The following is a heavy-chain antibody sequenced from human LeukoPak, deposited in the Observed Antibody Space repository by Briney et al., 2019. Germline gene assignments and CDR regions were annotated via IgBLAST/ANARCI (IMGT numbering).Heavy chain of an antibody. CDR3: ARDQVRYCSGGNCYHDAFDV. Sequence: AGGSLRLSCAASGFTVNRWWITWVRQAAGKGLKWVPNIKQDGSEKYYVDSVKGRFTISRDNANNSLYLQMNSLRAEDTAVYYCARDQVRYCSGGNCYHDAFDVWGQGTMVTVSS. V-gene: IGHV3-7*04. J-gene: IGHJ3*01. CDR1: GFTVNRWW. CDR2: IKQDGSEK. D-gene: IGHD2-15*01.